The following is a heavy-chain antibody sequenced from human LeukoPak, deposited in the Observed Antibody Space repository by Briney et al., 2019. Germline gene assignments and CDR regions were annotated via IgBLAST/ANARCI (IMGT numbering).Heavy chain of an antibody. V-gene: IGHV1-2*02. D-gene: IGHD4-17*01. J-gene: IGHJ4*02. CDR3: ASVTPGY. Sequence: ASVKVSCKASGYTFTGYYMHWVRQAPGQGLEWMGWINPNSGGTNYAQKFQGRVTMTRDMSTSTDYMELSSLRSEDTAVYYCASVTPGYWGQGTLVTVSS. CDR1: GYTFTGYY. CDR2: INPNSGGT.